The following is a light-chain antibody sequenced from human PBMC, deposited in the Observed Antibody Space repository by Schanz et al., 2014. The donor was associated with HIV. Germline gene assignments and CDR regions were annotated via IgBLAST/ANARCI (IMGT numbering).Light chain of an antibody. CDR3: ATWDDSLRRYV. J-gene: IGLJ1*01. CDR1: SSNIGAGYD. V-gene: IGLV1-40*01. CDR2: GDN. Sequence: QSVLTQPPSVSGAPGQRVTISCTGSSSNIGAGYDVHWYQQLPGTAPKLLIYGDNNRPSGVPDRFSGSKSGTSASLAISGLRSDDEADYYCATWDDSLRRYVFGTGTKLTVL.